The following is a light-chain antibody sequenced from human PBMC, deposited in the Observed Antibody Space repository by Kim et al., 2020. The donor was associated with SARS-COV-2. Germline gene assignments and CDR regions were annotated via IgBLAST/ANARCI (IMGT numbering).Light chain of an antibody. Sequence: DIQMTQSPSSLSTSVGDRVTITCRASQTIITFLNWYQQTPGKAPNLLIYAASSLQSGVPSRFSGSGSGTAFTLTISSLQPEDFATYYCQQSYTAPYTFGPGAKLEI. J-gene: IGKJ2*01. CDR1: QTIITF. CDR2: AAS. V-gene: IGKV1-39*01. CDR3: QQSYTAPYT.